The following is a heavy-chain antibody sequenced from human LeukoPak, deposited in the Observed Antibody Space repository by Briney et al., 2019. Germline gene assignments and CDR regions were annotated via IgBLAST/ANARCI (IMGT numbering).Heavy chain of an antibody. Sequence: GGSLRLSCAASGFTVSSNYMSWVRQAPGKGLEWASVIYSGGSTYYADSVKGRFTISRDNSKNTLYLQMNSLRAEDTAVYYCARERCSSTSCYAGGWFDPWGQGTLVTVSS. V-gene: IGHV3-53*01. J-gene: IGHJ5*02. D-gene: IGHD2-2*01. CDR3: ARERCSSTSCYAGGWFDP. CDR1: GFTVSSNY. CDR2: IYSGGST.